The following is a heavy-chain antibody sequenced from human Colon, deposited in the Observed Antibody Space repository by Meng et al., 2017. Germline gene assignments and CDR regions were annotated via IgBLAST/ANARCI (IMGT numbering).Heavy chain of an antibody. CDR2: ISPSSTYV. CDR1: GFTFRDHS. J-gene: IGHJ4*02. Sequence: GESLKTPCTASGFTFRDHSIDWVRQTPGKGLEWVSSISPSSTYVYYADSVKGRFTISRDNAKNSVFLQMNSLRAEDSAVYYCARQDDYGDYKIDFWGQGTLVTVSS. CDR3: ARQDDYGDYKIDF. D-gene: IGHD4-17*01. V-gene: IGHV3-21*01.